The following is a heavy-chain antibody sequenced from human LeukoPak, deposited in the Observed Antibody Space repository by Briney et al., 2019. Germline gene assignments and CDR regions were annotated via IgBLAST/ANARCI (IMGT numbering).Heavy chain of an antibody. CDR1: GFPFSSYA. D-gene: IGHD2-21*01. CDR2: ISGSGGST. CDR3: AKFLPTHIVVANYYFDY. V-gene: IGHV3-23*01. Sequence: GGSLRLSYAASGFPFSSYAMSWVRQAPGKGLEWVSAISGSGGSTYYADSVKGRFTISRDNSKNTLYLQMNSLRAEDTAVYYCAKFLPTHIVVANYYFDYWGQGTLVTVSS. J-gene: IGHJ4*02.